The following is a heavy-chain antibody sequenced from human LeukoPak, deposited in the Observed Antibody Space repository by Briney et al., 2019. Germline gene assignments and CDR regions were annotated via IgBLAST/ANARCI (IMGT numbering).Heavy chain of an antibody. Sequence: ASVKVSCKASGYTFTTYGITRVRQAPGQGQEWMGWITIYNDRTKKAHKHQDRVPITTATATTTASMQLKSQSLKDPTVYYCASSPRDYGDRDPITCYSYYLDVWGKGTMVTVSS. CDR2: ITIYNDRT. CDR1: GYTFTTYG. V-gene: IGHV1-18*01. J-gene: IGHJ6*03. CDR3: ASSPRDYGDRDPITCYSYYLDV. D-gene: IGHD4-17*01.